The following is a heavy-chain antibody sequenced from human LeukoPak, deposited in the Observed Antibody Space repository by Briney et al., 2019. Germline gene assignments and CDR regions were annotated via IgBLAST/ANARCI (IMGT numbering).Heavy chain of an antibody. Sequence: GRSLRLSCAASGFTFDDYAMHWVRQAPGKGLEWVSGISWNSGSIGYVDSVRGRFTISRDNAENSVYLRMNSLRDEDTAVYYCTRGGRNTSYYWYYWGQGTLVTVSS. CDR3: TRGGRNTSYYWYY. J-gene: IGHJ4*02. D-gene: IGHD1-26*01. CDR1: GFTFDDYA. V-gene: IGHV3-9*01. CDR2: ISWNSGSI.